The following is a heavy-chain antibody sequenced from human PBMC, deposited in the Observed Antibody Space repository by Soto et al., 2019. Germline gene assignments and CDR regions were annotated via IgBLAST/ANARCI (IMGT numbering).Heavy chain of an antibody. CDR3: ARDGALNDDLWSGWFDV. CDR1: GYTFTDHY. V-gene: IGHV1-2*02. CDR2: INPNSGAT. D-gene: IGHD3-3*01. Sequence: GASVKVSCKACGYTFTDHYIHWVRQAPGQGLECMGWINPNSGATSYAQKFQDRVTMTRDTSISTAYMELSRLRSDDTAVYYCARDGALNDDLWSGWFDVWGQGTPVTVSS. J-gene: IGHJ5*02.